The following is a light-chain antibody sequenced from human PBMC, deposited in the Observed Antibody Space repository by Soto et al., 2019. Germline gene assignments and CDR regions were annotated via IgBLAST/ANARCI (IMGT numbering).Light chain of an antibody. CDR1: SSDVGGYNY. CDR3: CSYAGSYVYV. Sequence: HSVLTQPRSVSGSPGQSVSISCTGTSSDVGGYNYVSWYQQHPGKAPKLMLHDVSKRPSGVPDRFSGSKSGNTASLTISGLQAEDEADYYCCSYAGSYVYVFGTGTKVTVL. J-gene: IGLJ1*01. V-gene: IGLV2-11*01. CDR2: DVS.